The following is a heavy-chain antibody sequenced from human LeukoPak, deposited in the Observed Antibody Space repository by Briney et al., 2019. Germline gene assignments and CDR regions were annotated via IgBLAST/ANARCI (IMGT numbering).Heavy chain of an antibody. V-gene: IGHV4-59*01. J-gene: IGHJ6*03. Sequence: SETLSLTCTVSGGSISSYYWSWIRQPPGKGLEWIGYIYYSGSTNYNPSLKSRVTISVDTSKIQFSLKLSSVTAADTAVYYCARVASPQIYMDVWGKGTTVTVSS. D-gene: IGHD2-21*01. CDR1: GGSISSYY. CDR3: ARVASPQIYMDV. CDR2: IYYSGST.